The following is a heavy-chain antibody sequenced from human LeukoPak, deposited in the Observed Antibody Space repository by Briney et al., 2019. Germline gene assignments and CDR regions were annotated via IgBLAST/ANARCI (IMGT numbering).Heavy chain of an antibody. D-gene: IGHD2-21*02. CDR2: IYYSEST. Sequence: SETLSLTCTVSGGSISGYYWSWIRQPPGKGLEWIANIYYSESTNYNPSLKSRVTMSVDTSKNQFSLKLSSVTAADTAVYYCARARAETAARDYWGQGTLVTVSS. J-gene: IGHJ4*02. V-gene: IGHV4-59*01. CDR3: ARARAETAARDY. CDR1: GGSISGYY.